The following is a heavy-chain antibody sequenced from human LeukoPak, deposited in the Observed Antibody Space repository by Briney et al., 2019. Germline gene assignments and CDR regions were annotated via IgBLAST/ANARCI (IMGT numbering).Heavy chain of an antibody. Sequence: GGSLRLSCAVSGFTFSDYYMSWIRQAPGKGLEWVSHISTSSSTIYYAGSVKGRFTISRDNAKNTFYLQMNSLRVEDTAVYYCLLIILGGSSQHWGQGTLVTVSS. V-gene: IGHV3-11*04. CDR2: ISTSSSTI. CDR3: LLIILGGSSQH. D-gene: IGHD3-3*01. J-gene: IGHJ1*01. CDR1: GFTFSDYY.